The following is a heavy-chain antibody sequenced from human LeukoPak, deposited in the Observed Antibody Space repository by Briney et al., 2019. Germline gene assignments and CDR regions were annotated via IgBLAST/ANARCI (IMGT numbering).Heavy chain of an antibody. D-gene: IGHD2-2*01. CDR1: GYTFTGYY. CDR3: ATDGIRVGCSSTSCYPKIDY. CDR2: INPNSGGT. J-gene: IGHJ4*02. Sequence: ASVKVSCKSSGYTFTGYYMHWVRQAPGQGVEWMGWINPNSGGTNYAQKFQGRVTMTRDTSISTAYMELSRLRSDDTAVYYCATDGIRVGCSSTSCYPKIDYWGQATLVTVSS. V-gene: IGHV1-2*02.